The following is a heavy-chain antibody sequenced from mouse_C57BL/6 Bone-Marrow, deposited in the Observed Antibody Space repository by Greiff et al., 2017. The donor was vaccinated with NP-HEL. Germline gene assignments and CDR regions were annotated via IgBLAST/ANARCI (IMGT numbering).Heavy chain of an antibody. CDR2: ISNLAYSI. V-gene: IGHV5-15*01. Sequence: EVKVEESGGGLVQPGGSLKLSCAASGFTFSDYGMAWVRQAPRKGPEWVAFISNLAYSIYYADTVTGRFTISRENAKNTLYLEMSSLRSEDTAMYYCARPYGNYLAWFAYWGQGTLVTVSA. CDR3: ARPYGNYLAWFAY. CDR1: GFTFSDYG. D-gene: IGHD2-1*01. J-gene: IGHJ3*01.